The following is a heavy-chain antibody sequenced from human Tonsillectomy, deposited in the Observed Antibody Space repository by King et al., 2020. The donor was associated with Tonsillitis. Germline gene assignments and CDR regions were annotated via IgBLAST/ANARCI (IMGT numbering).Heavy chain of an antibody. CDR2: IYSDGST. V-gene: IGHV3-53*01. Sequence: VQLVESGGGLIQPGGSLRLSCAASGFTVSNNYMNWVRQAPGKGLEWVSVIYSDGSTSYADSVKGRFTISRDNFNNTLYLQLNSLRADDTAVYYCARANEAFDIWGQGTMVTVSS. J-gene: IGHJ3*02. CDR1: GFTVSNNY. CDR3: ARANEAFDI.